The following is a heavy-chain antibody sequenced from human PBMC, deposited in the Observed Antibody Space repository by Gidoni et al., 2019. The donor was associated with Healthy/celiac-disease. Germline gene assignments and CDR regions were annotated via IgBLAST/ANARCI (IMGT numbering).Heavy chain of an antibody. Sequence: QVQLQESGPGLVNPSETLSLTCPVSGGPISSYYWSWIRQPPGKGLEWIEYIYYSGSTNYNPSLKSRVTISVDTSKNQFSLKLSSVTAADTAVYYCARTGAPLLYYYYYMDVWGKGTTVTVSS. CDR3: ARTGAPLLYYYYYMDV. D-gene: IGHD7-27*01. CDR1: GGPISSYY. J-gene: IGHJ6*03. V-gene: IGHV4-59*01. CDR2: IYYSGST.